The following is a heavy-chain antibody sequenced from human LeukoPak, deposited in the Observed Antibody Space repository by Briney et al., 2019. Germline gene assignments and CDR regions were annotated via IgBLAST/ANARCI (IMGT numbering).Heavy chain of an antibody. J-gene: IGHJ5*02. V-gene: IGHV4-61*01. D-gene: IGHD3-9*01. CDR2: IYYSGST. CDR3: ARDRAFLTGLWGNWFDP. CDR1: GGSISSSSYY. Sequence: PSETLSLTCTVSGGSISSSSYYWGWIRQPPGKGLEWIGYIYYSGSTNYNPSLKSRVTISVDTSKNQFSLKLSSVTAADTAVYYCARDRAFLTGLWGNWFDPWGQGTLVTVSS.